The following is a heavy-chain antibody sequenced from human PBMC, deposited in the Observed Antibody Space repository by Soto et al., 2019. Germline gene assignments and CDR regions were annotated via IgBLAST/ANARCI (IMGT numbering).Heavy chain of an antibody. CDR1: GFIVSNTY. J-gene: IGHJ6*03. D-gene: IGHD2-15*01. CDR2: IYSGGST. CDR3: ARVVVVAASSSYYYYYMDV. Sequence: GGSLRLSCAASGFIVSNTYMSWVRQAPGKGLEWVSFIYSGGSTFYADSVKGRFTVSRDSSTNTLYLQMGSPRAEDMAVYYCARVVVVAASSSYYYYYMDVWGKGTTVTVSS. V-gene: IGHV3-66*01.